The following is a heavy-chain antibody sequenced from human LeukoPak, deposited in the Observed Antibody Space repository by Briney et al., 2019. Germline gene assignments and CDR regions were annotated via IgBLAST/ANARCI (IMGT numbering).Heavy chain of an antibody. J-gene: IGHJ4*02. D-gene: IGHD1-26*01. Sequence: GGSLRLSCAASGFTFSSYGMHWVRQAPGKGLEWVAVKSYDGSNKYYADSVKGRFTISRDSSKNTLSLQMNSLRAEDTAVYYCAREAPGAHNHFDYWGQGTLVTVSS. CDR2: KSYDGSNK. CDR1: GFTFSSYG. CDR3: AREAPGAHNHFDY. V-gene: IGHV3-30*03.